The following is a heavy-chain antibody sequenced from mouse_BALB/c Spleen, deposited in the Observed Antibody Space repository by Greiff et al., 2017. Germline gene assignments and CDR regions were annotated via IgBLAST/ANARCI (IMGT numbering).Heavy chain of an antibody. CDR1: GFSLTSYG. Sequence: VQLVESGPGLVAPSQSLSITCTVSGFSLTSYGVHWVRQPPGKGLEWLGMIWGDGSTDYNSALKSRLSISKDNSKSQVFLKMNSLQTDDTARYYCARVSITTATYYFDYWGQGTTLTVSS. CDR2: IWGDGST. J-gene: IGHJ2*01. V-gene: IGHV2-6-7*01. D-gene: IGHD1-2*01. CDR3: ARVSITTATYYFDY.